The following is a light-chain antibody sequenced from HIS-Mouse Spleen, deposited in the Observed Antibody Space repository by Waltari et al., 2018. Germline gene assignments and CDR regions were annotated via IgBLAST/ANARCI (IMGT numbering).Light chain of an antibody. Sequence: QSPLPQPPAAVWSPGQSVTTSCPGTSRDVAGYNYLPWYQQHPGKAPKRKIYEVSKRPSGVPDRFSGSKSGNTASLTVSGLQAEDEADYYCSSYAGSNNYVFGTGTKVTVL. CDR1: SRDVAGYNY. CDR2: EVS. V-gene: IGLV2-8*01. CDR3: SSYAGSNNYV. J-gene: IGLJ1*01.